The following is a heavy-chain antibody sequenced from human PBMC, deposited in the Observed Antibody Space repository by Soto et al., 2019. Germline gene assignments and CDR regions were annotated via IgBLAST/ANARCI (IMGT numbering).Heavy chain of an antibody. CDR2: IIPIFGTA. CDR3: ARVDIVATLSYYYYYGMDV. J-gene: IGHJ6*02. V-gene: IGHV1-69*06. CDR1: GGTFSSYA. Sequence: GPSVKVSCKASGGTFSSYAISWVRQAPGQGLEWMGGIIPIFGTANYAQKFQGRVTITADKSTSTAYMELSSLRSEDTAVYYCARVDIVATLSYYYYYGMDVWGQGTTVTVSS. D-gene: IGHD5-12*01.